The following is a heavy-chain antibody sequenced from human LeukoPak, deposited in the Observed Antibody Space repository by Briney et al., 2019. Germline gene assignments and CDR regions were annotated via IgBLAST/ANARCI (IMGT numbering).Heavy chain of an antibody. Sequence: GGSLRLSCAASGFTFSSSAMSWVRQAPGKGLEWVSVIYSGGSTYYADSVKGRFTISRHNSKNTLYLQMNSLRAEDTAVYYCARQTGYSSSWCDYWGQGTLVTVSS. CDR1: GFTFSSSA. CDR2: IYSGGST. V-gene: IGHV3-53*04. CDR3: ARQTGYSSSWCDY. D-gene: IGHD6-13*01. J-gene: IGHJ4*02.